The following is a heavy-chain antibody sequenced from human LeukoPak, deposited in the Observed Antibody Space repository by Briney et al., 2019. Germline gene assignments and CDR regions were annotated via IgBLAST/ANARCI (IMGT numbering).Heavy chain of an antibody. Sequence: SETLSLTCAVSGGSISSGGYSWSWIRQPPGKGLEWIGYIYYSGSTYYNPSLKSRVTISVDTSKNQFSLKLSSLTAADTAVYYCAREGSSYCSGGSCYSGGWFDPWGQGTLVTVSS. D-gene: IGHD2-15*01. V-gene: IGHV4-30-4*07. CDR1: GGSISSGGYS. CDR3: AREGSSYCSGGSCYSGGWFDP. J-gene: IGHJ5*02. CDR2: IYYSGST.